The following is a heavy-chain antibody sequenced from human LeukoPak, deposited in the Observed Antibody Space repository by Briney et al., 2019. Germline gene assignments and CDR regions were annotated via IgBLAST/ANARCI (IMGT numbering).Heavy chain of an antibody. V-gene: IGHV4-34*01. CDR1: GGSFSGYY. D-gene: IGHD3-3*01. CDR3: ATAVAIFGVVIKDY. CDR2: INHSGST. J-gene: IGHJ4*02. Sequence: SETLSLTCAVYGGSFSGYYWSWIRQPPGKGLEWIGEINHSGSTNYNPSLNSRVTISVDTSKNQFSQKLSSGTAAATVVYYCATAVAIFGVVIKDYWGQGTLVTVSS.